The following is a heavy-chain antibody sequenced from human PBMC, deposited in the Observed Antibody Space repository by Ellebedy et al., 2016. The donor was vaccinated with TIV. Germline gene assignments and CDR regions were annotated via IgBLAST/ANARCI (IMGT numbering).Heavy chain of an antibody. CDR2: ISAYNGNT. CDR3: ARDKGIAAAGNPFGY. J-gene: IGHJ4*02. CDR1: GYTFTSYG. Sequence: ASVKVSXXASGYTFTSYGISWVRQAPGQGLEWMGWISAYNGNTNYAQKLQGRVTMTTDTSTSTAYMELRSLRSDDTAVYYCARDKGIAAAGNPFGYWGQGTLVTVSS. D-gene: IGHD6-13*01. V-gene: IGHV1-18*01.